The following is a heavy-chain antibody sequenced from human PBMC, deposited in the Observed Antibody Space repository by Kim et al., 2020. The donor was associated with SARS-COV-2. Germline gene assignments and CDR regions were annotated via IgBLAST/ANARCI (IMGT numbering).Heavy chain of an antibody. J-gene: IGHJ4*02. CDR2: TYYRSKWYN. V-gene: IGHV6-1*01. CDR1: GDSVSSNSAA. CDR3: ARVRYSSRRIGGDFDY. Sequence: SQTLSLTCAISGDSVSSNSAAWNWIRQSPSRGLEWLGRTYYRSKWYNDYAVSVKSRITINPDTSKNQFSLQLNSVTPEDTAVYYCARVRYSSRRIGGDFDYWGQGTLVTVSS. D-gene: IGHD6-13*01.